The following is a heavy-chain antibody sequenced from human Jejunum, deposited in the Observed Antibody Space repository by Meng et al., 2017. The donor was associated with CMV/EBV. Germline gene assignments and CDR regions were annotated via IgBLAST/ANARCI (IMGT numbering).Heavy chain of an antibody. CDR2: ISPSGNNI. D-gene: IGHD4-17*01. J-gene: IGHJ5*02. V-gene: IGHV3-48*03. CDR1: GFTFSCCE. CDR3: ARAIDYGDPNWFDP. Sequence: SGFTFSCCEMNWIRQAPGKGLEWVAFISPSGNNIHYADSVKGPFALSRDNTKNSLYLQMSGLRAEDTAVYYCARAIDYGDPNWFDPWGQGTLVTVSS.